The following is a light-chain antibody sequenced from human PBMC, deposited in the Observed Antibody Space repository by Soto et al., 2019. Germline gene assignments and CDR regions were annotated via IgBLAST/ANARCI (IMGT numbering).Light chain of an antibody. CDR3: QQYGSSVT. CDR1: QSVSSGF. V-gene: IGKV3-20*01. Sequence: EIVLTQSPGTLSLSPGERATLSCRASQSVSSGFLAWYQQKPGQAPRLLIYGASSRATGIPDRFSGSGSGTDFTLTISRLEPEDFAVYYCQQYGSSVTFGGVTKVEIK. CDR2: GAS. J-gene: IGKJ4*01.